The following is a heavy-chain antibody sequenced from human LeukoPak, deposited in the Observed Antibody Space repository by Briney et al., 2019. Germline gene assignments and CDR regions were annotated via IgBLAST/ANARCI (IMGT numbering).Heavy chain of an antibody. CDR3: VKESAADATCRFDY. CDR1: GFTFNIFG. CDR2: LWANGKAA. J-gene: IGHJ4*02. D-gene: IGHD6-13*01. V-gene: IGHV3-33*06. Sequence: GRSLRLSCAASGFTFNIFGMHWVRQVPGNGLALMAVLWANGKAAHYADSVKGRCTISRDSSENTLYLQMDSLRSEDTAVYYCVKESAADATCRFDYWGQGTLVTVSS.